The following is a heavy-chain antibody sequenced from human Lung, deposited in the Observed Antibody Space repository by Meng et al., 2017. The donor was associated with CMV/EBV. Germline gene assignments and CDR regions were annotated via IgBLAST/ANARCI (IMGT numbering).Heavy chain of an antibody. CDR2: VLGTGPT. CDR3: ARGDSSTTWLVFDY. CDR1: GFTFNNYA. J-gene: IGHJ4*02. V-gene: IGHV3-23*01. Sequence: SCSASGFTFNNYAMTWVRQAPGKGLEWVSTVLGTGPTYYADYVKGRFTISRDDSRNTLFLQLNSLRDEDTAVFYCARGDSSTTWLVFDYWGLGTXVT. D-gene: IGHD6-13*01.